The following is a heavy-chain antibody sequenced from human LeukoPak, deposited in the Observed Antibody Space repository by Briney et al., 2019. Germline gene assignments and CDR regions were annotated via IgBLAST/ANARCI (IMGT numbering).Heavy chain of an antibody. V-gene: IGHV4-34*01. Sequence: SETLSLTCAVYGGSFSGYYWSWIRQPPGKGLEWIGEINHSGSTYYNPSLKSRVTISVDTSKNQFSLKLSSVTAADTAVYYCARQNYYYGSGSYNWFDPWGQGTLVTVSS. CDR1: GGSFSGYY. J-gene: IGHJ5*02. D-gene: IGHD3-10*01. CDR2: INHSGST. CDR3: ARQNYYYGSGSYNWFDP.